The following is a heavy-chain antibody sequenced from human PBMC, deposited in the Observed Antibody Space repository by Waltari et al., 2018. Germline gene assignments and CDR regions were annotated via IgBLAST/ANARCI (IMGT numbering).Heavy chain of an antibody. CDR1: GGSFSGYY. CDR3: ARGRSSGRYRAVDYYYYMDV. J-gene: IGHJ6*03. CDR2: INHSGST. V-gene: IGHV4-34*01. Sequence: QVQLQQWGAGLLKPSETLSLTCAVYGGSFSGYYWSWIRQPPGKGLEWIGEINHSGSTNYNPSLKSRVTISVDTSKNQFSLKLSSVTAADTAVYYCARGRSSGRYRAVDYYYYMDVWGKGTTVTVSS. D-gene: IGHD6-19*01.